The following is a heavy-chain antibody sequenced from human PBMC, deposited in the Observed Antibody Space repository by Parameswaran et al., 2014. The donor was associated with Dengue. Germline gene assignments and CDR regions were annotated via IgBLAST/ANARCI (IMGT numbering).Heavy chain of an antibody. CDR3: ARATGYLPIDY. J-gene: IGHJ4*02. V-gene: IGHV4-34*12. D-gene: IGHD3-9*01. Sequence: RWIRQPPGKGLEWIGGIFQSGSTNYNPSLKGRVTMSVDTSKNQFSLELTSLTAADTAVYYCARATGYLPIDYWGQGTLVTVSS. CDR2: IFQSGST.